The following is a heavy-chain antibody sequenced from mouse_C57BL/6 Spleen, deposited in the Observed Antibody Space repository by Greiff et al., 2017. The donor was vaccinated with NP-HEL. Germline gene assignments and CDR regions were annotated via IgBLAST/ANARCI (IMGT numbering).Heavy chain of an antibody. J-gene: IGHJ3*01. CDR1: GYTFTDYY. D-gene: IGHD2-4*01. CDR2: INPNNGGT. V-gene: IGHV1-26*01. CDR3: ARGVYYDYDREFAY. Sequence: VQLQQSGPELVKPGASVKISCKASGYTFTDYYMNWVKQSHGKSLEWIGDINPNNGGTSYNQKFKGKATLTVDKSSSTAYMELRSLTSEDSAVYYCARGVYYDYDREFAYWGQGTLVTVSA.